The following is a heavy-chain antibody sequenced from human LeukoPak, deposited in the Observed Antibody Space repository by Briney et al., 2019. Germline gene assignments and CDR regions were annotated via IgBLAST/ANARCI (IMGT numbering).Heavy chain of an antibody. V-gene: IGHV4-34*12. Sequence: SETPSLTCAVYGGSFSGYYWSWICQPPGKGLGWIGGIIHSGSTKYSPSLNSRVTISVDTSKNQFSLKLSSVTAADTAVYYCAREFITMVRGVITAPYCYYGMHVWCQGTTVTVS. CDR3: AREFITMVRGVITAPYCYYGMHV. CDR2: IIHSGST. D-gene: IGHD3-10*01. CDR1: GGSFSGYY. J-gene: IGHJ6*02.